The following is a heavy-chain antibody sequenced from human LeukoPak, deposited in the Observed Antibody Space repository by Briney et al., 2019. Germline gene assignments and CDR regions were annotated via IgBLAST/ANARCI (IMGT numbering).Heavy chain of an antibody. CDR2: ISWNSGNI. J-gene: IGHJ4*02. D-gene: IGHD6-13*01. CDR3: AKARWQQRIYYFDY. Sequence: GGSLRLSCAASGFTFDDYAMHWVRQAPGKGLEWVSGISWNSGNIGYADSVKGRFTISRDNAKNSLYLQMNSLRAEDTALYYCAKARWQQRIYYFDYWGQGTLVTVSS. CDR1: GFTFDDYA. V-gene: IGHV3-9*01.